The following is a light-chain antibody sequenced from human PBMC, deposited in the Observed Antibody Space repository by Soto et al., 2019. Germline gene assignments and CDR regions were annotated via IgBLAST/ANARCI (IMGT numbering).Light chain of an antibody. CDR3: CSYAGSYTWV. CDR1: SSDVGGYNY. CDR2: DVS. Sequence: QSALTQPRSVSRSPGQSVTISCTGTSSDVGGYNYVSWYQHHPGKAPKLMIYDVSKRPSGVPDRFSGSKSGNTASLTISGLQAEDEADYYCCSYAGSYTWVFGGGTKLTVL. V-gene: IGLV2-11*01. J-gene: IGLJ3*02.